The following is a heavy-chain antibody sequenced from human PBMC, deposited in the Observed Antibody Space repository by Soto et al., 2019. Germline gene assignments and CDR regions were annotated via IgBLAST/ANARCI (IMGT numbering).Heavy chain of an antibody. D-gene: IGHD2-8*02. CDR3: ARDVGYCSVGFCYTYFHY. Sequence: QVQLVQSGAEVKKPGASVKVSCKASGYTCTSYTVHWVRQAPGQRLEWMGWINAGNGNTKYSQKLQGSVAITRDSSASTADMELSSLRPEDTAVYYCARDVGYCSVGFCYTYFHYWGQGPLVIVST. CDR2: INAGNGNT. V-gene: IGHV1-3*01. J-gene: IGHJ1*01. CDR1: GYTCTSYT.